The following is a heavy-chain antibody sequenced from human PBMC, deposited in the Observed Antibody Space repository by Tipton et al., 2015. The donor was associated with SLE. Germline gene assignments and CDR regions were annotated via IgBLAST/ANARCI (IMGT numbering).Heavy chain of an antibody. CDR1: GFNFDNYG. CDR2: IRYDGSNK. J-gene: IGHJ3*02. V-gene: IGHV3-30*02. Sequence: GSLRLSCAASGFNFDNYGMSWVRQAPGKGLEWVAFIRYDGSNKYYADSVKGRFTISRDNSKNTLYLQMNSLRAEDTAVYYCARANYGRSQGNTFDIWGQGTMVTVSS. D-gene: IGHD3-10*01. CDR3: ARANYGRSQGNTFDI.